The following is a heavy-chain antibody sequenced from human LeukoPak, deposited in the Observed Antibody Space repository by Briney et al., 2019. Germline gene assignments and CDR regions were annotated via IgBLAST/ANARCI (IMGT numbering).Heavy chain of an antibody. V-gene: IGHV3-21*01. J-gene: IGHJ4*02. CDR3: ARVVGATSYFDY. D-gene: IGHD1-26*01. Sequence: GGSLRLSCAASGFTFSSYSMNWVRQAPGKGLEWVSSISSSSSYIYYADSVKGRFTISRDNAKNSLYLQMNSLRAEDTAVYYCARVVGATSYFDYWGQGTLVTDSS. CDR2: ISSSSSYI. CDR1: GFTFSSYS.